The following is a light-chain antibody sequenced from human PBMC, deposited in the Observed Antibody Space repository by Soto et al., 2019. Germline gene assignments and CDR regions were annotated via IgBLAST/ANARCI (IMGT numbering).Light chain of an antibody. Sequence: QSALTQPASVSGSPGQSITISCTGTSSDVGSHNFVSWYRQHPGKAPELIIYEVSIRPSGVSYRFSGSKSGNTASLTISGLRAEDEADYYCYSYVGSISFGGGTKLTVL. V-gene: IGLV2-23*02. CDR2: EVS. CDR1: SSDVGSHNF. CDR3: YSYVGSIS. J-gene: IGLJ2*01.